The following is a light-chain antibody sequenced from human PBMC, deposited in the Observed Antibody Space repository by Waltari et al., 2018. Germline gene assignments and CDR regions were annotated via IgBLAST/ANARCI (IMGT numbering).Light chain of an antibody. CDR2: KAY. J-gene: IGKJ1*01. CDR1: QSISSW. Sequence: EIELAQSLVAGWAAVGGRVTVTFRARQSISSWLAWYQQKPGKAPKLLIYKAYSLESGVPSRFSGSVSGTEFTLTISSLQPDDFATYYGQQYNSPVTFGQGTKVEIK. V-gene: IGKV1-5*03. CDR3: QQYNSPVT.